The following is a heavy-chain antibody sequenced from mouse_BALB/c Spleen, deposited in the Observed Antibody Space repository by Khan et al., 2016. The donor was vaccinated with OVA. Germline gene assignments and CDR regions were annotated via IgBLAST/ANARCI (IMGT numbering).Heavy chain of an antibody. CDR1: GYSFTGYF. CDR2: INPHIGET. J-gene: IGHJ2*01. D-gene: IGHD1-1*01. CDR3: ARFYRSDFDY. V-gene: IGHV1-20*02. Sequence: VQLKQSGPELVKPGASVKISCTASGYSFTGYFMNWVIQSHGKSLEWFGRINPHIGETFYNQKFKGKATLTVDESSSTVFMELRCLASEDSAVYYCARFYRSDFDYWGQGTTVTVSS.